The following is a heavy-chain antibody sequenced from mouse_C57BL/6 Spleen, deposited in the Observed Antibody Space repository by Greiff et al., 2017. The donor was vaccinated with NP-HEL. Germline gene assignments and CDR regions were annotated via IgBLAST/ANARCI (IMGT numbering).Heavy chain of an antibody. D-gene: IGHD1-1*01. V-gene: IGHV1-53*01. J-gene: IGHJ2*01. CDR3: ARPSNYYGSREDYFDY. CDR1: GYTFTSYW. CDR2: INPSNGGT. Sequence: QVQLQQSGTELVKPGASVKLSCKASGYTFTSYWMHWVKQRPGQGLEWIGNINPSNGGTNYNEKFKSKATLTVDKSSSTAYMQLSSLTSEDSAVYYCARPSNYYGSREDYFDYWGQGTTLTVSS.